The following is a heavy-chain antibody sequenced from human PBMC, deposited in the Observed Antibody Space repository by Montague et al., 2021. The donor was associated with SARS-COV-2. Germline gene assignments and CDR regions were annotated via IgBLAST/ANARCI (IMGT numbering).Heavy chain of an antibody. D-gene: IGHD3-22*01. CDR3: ARGRQHFNMIVVVMTGGEYYFDY. J-gene: IGHJ4*02. CDR1: GGSFSDYY. V-gene: IGHV4-34*01. Sequence: SETLSLTCAVYGGSFSDYYWSWIRQPPGKGLEWIGEINHRGTSNYNPSLKSRVSISVATSKNQFSLYLSSMTAADTAVYYCARGRQHFNMIVVVMTGGEYYFDYWGQGTLVTVSS. CDR2: INHRGTS.